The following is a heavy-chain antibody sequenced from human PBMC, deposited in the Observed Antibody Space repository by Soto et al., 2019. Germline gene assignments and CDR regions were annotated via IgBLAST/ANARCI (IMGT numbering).Heavy chain of an antibody. Sequence: GGSLRLSCATSGLAFNNYIMNWVRQAPGKGLEWLSYITGSGSVIYYADSVKGRFTASRDNAKNSLYLQMNGLREEDTAVYYCATTFTGDTFGYFYWGQGTLVTVSS. CDR3: ATTFTGDTFGYFY. V-gene: IGHV3-48*02. CDR1: GLAFNNYI. J-gene: IGHJ4*02. D-gene: IGHD3-22*01. CDR2: ITGSGSVI.